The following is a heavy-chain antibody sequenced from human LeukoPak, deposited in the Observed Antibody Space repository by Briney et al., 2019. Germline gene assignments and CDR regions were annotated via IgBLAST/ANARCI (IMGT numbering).Heavy chain of an antibody. D-gene: IGHD4-17*01. Sequence: SETLSLTCTVSGGSITTYYWSWIRQPPGKGLEWIGYISYSGSTNYIPSLKSRVTISVDTSKNQFSLKLSSVTAADTAVYYCARTHDYGDYPTTYFDCWGQGTLVTVSS. J-gene: IGHJ4*02. CDR1: GGSITTYY. CDR3: ARTHDYGDYPTTYFDC. CDR2: ISYSGST. V-gene: IGHV4-59*01.